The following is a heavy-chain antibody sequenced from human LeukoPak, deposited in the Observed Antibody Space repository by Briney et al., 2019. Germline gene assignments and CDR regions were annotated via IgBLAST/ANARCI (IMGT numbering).Heavy chain of an antibody. CDR2: TYYRPKRYN. J-gene: IGHJ5*02. D-gene: IGHD1-1*01. CDR3: ARGGYNWNDVWFDP. CDR1: GDSVSIHSAA. Sequence: SHTLSLTCAISGDSVSIHSAAWNWISQSPSRVLEWLGRTYYRPKRYNDYAVSVKSRITINPDTSKNQFSLQLNSVTPEDTAVYYCARGGYNWNDVWFDPWGQGTLVTVSS. V-gene: IGHV6-1*01.